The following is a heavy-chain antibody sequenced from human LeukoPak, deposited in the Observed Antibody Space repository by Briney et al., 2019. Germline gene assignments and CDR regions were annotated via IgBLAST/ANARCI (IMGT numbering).Heavy chain of an antibody. Sequence: GGSLRLSCAASGFTFSSYSMHWVRQAPGKGLGWVAFISYDGSNKYYADSVKGRFTISRDNSKNTLYLQMNSLRAEDTAVYYCARGWRWELPDYWGQGTLVTASS. CDR1: GFTFSSYS. CDR2: ISYDGSNK. J-gene: IGHJ4*02. D-gene: IGHD1-26*01. CDR3: ARGWRWELPDY. V-gene: IGHV3-30-3*01.